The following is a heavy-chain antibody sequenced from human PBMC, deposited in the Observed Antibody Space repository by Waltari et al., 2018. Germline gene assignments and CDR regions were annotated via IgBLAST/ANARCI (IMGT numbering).Heavy chain of an antibody. CDR1: GITFSSYT. Sequence: EVQLLESGGGLVQPGGSLTLSCAASGITFSSYTMRWVRQAPGKWLEWVSTISASGGTFYADSVKGRFTVSRDSSKNTLSLQMNSLRAEDTAVYYCARGPACYFDYWDQGTLVTVSS. CDR3: ARGPACYFDY. J-gene: IGHJ4*02. CDR2: ISASGGT. V-gene: IGHV3-23*01.